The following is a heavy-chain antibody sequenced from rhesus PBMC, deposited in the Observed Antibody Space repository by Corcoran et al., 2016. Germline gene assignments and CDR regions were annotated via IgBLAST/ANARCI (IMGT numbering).Heavy chain of an antibody. J-gene: IGHJ5-1*01. Sequence: EVQLVQSGAEVKKPGASVKISCKASGYTFTDYYLHWVQQSPGKGLEWMGRVDPEDGDAIHPQQFQDRVTITADTSTDTAYMELSSLRSEDTAVYYCATSWGDYNLPVWGPGVLVTVSS. V-gene: IGHV1-111*02. D-gene: IGHD3-34*01. CDR3: ATSWGDYNLPV. CDR1: GYTFTDYY. CDR2: VDPEDGDA.